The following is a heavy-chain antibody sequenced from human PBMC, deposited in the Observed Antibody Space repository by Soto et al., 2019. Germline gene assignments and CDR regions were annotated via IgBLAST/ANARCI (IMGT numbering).Heavy chain of an antibody. Sequence: GGSLRLSCAVSGFTFSDYSMNWVRQAPGRGLEWISYISKSSFTIHYADSVEGRFAISRDNAKNSLYLQMNSLRAEDTAVYYCARVGYYDSSGYYYYYYGMDVWGQGTTVTVSS. V-gene: IGHV3-48*01. CDR1: GFTFSDYS. D-gene: IGHD3-22*01. CDR2: ISKSSFTI. CDR3: ARVGYYDSSGYYYYYYGMDV. J-gene: IGHJ6*02.